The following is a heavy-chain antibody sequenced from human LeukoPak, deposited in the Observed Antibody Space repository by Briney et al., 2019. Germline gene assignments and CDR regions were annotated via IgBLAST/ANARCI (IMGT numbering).Heavy chain of an antibody. CDR1: GFTFSSYM. CDR2: INTSGSRT. V-gene: IGHV3-23*01. CDR3: AKYCSGGSCYSGLAY. D-gene: IGHD2-15*01. J-gene: IGHJ4*02. Sequence: GGSLRLSCSASGFTFSSYMMSWVRQAPGKGLEWVSTINTSGSRTYYADSVKGRFTISRDNSKNTLYLQMNSLRAEDTAIYYCAKYCSGGSCYSGLAYWGQGTLVTVSS.